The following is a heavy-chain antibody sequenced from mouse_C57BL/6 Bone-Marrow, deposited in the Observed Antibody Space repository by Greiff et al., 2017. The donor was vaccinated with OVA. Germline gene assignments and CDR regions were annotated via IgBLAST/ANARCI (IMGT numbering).Heavy chain of an antibody. CDR2: IYPRSGNT. V-gene: IGHV1-81*01. CDR3: ARSGYYYGSSEGYFDV. D-gene: IGHD1-1*01. J-gene: IGHJ1*03. CDR1: GYTFTSYG. Sequence: QVQLQQSGAELARPGASVKLSCKASGYTFTSYGISWVKQRTGQGLEWIGEIYPRSGNTYYNEKFKGKATLTADKSSSTAYMELRSLTSEDSAVYFCARSGYYYGSSEGYFDVWGTGTTVTVSS.